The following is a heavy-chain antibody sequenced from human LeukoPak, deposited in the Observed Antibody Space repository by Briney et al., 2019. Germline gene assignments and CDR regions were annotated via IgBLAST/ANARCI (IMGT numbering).Heavy chain of an antibody. CDR1: GFTFSSYE. CDR2: ISSSGSTI. Sequence: PGGSLRLSCAASGFTFSSYEMSWVRQAPGKGLEWVSHISSSGSTIYYADSVKGRFTISRDNAKHSLYLQMNSLRAEDTAVYLCARVRWYAFDIGAKGTMVSVSS. CDR3: ARVRWYAFDI. J-gene: IGHJ3*02. V-gene: IGHV3-48*03. D-gene: IGHD2-15*01.